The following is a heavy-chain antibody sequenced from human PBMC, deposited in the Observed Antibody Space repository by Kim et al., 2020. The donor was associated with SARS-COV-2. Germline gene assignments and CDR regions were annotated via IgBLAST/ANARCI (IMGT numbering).Heavy chain of an antibody. Sequence: SVKVSCKASGFTFTSSAVQWVRQARGQRLEWIGWIVVGRGNTNYAQKLQERVTITRDMSTSTAYMELSSLRTEDTGVYYCAADNYDILTGYYRFAAGVYYCGQGTLVTVSS. CDR3: AADNYDILTGYYRFAAGVYY. CDR2: IVVGRGNT. CDR1: GFTFTSSA. D-gene: IGHD3-9*01. J-gene: IGHJ4*02. V-gene: IGHV1-58*01.